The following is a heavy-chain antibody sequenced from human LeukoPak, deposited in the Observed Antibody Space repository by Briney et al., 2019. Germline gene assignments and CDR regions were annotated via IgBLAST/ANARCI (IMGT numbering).Heavy chain of an antibody. CDR2: IKSKTDGGTT. Sequence: GGSLRLSCAASGFTFSNARMSWVRQAPGKGLEWVGRIKSKTDGGTTDYAARVKGRFTISRDDSKNTLYLQMNSLKTEDTAVYYCTGCSSTTCFYYYYMDVWGKGTTVTVSS. D-gene: IGHD2-2*01. CDR1: GFTFSNAR. CDR3: TGCSSTTCFYYYYMDV. V-gene: IGHV3-15*01. J-gene: IGHJ6*03.